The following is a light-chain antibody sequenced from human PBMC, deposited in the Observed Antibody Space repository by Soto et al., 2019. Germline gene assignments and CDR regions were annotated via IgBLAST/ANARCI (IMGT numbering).Light chain of an antibody. J-gene: IGKJ3*01. Sequence: DIQMTQSPSSLSASVGDRVTITCRASQNIHSYLNWCQHKPGKAPKLLIYGASSLQSGVPSRFSGSGSGTDFTLTISGLQREDFASYYCQQSYSTPFAFGPGTKVDIK. CDR1: QNIHSY. CDR3: QQSYSTPFA. CDR2: GAS. V-gene: IGKV1-39*01.